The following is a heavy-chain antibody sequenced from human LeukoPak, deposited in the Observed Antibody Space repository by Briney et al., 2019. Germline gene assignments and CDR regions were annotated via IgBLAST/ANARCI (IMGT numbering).Heavy chain of an antibody. D-gene: IGHD5-18*01. CDR1: GYSFSTYW. CDR2: IYPGDSDT. V-gene: IGHV5-51*01. CDR3: ARQEYSSSAPDY. J-gene: IGHJ4*02. Sequence: GESLKISCEASGYSFSTYWIGWVRQMPGKGLERMGIIYPGDSDTKYSPSLQGQVTTSADKSISTAYLQWSSLEASDTAVYYCARQEYSSSAPDYWGQGTLDTVSS.